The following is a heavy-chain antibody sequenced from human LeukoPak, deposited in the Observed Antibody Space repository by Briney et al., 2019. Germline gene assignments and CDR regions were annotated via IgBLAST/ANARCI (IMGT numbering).Heavy chain of an antibody. J-gene: IGHJ4*02. Sequence: PGRSVRLSCAASGFTFSNFGLNCVRQAPGKGLEWVAFISDNGRRTYYLESVQGLFTISRDDYKNTLYLQMNSLRVEATAVYYCARDRIGKYSIDYWGQGTLVTVSS. CDR1: GFTFSNFG. D-gene: IGHD2-15*01. V-gene: IGHV3-33*08. CDR3: ARDRIGKYSIDY. CDR2: ISDNGRRT.